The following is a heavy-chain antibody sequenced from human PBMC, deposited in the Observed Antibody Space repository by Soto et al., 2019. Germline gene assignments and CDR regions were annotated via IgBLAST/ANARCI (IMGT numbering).Heavy chain of an antibody. CDR2: INTIFGIT. CDR1: GGTFNNYV. CDR3: ASGGNGSSSNH. Sequence: QVQLVQSGAEVKKPGSSVKVSCRASGGTFNNYVVTWVRQAPGQGLEWVGWINTIFGITNYAQKLEGRVTITADESTNPIHRALTSLTSVDTAVYFFASGGNGSSSNHWGQGTLVTVSS. J-gene: IGHJ1*01. V-gene: IGHV1-69*01. D-gene: IGHD6-13*01.